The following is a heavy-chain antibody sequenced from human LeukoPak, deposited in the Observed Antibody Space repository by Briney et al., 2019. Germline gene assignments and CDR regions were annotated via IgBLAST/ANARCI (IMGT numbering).Heavy chain of an antibody. CDR1: GYSFTTYW. D-gene: IGHD6-6*01. Sequence: GGSLQISCQGSGYSFTTYWIGWVRQMPGKGLEWMGIIYPGDSDTRYSPSFQGQVTISADKSISTAYLQWSSLKASDTAMYYCARRGIAARDNWFDPWGQGTLVTVSS. V-gene: IGHV5-51*01. CDR2: IYPGDSDT. CDR3: ARRGIAARDNWFDP. J-gene: IGHJ5*02.